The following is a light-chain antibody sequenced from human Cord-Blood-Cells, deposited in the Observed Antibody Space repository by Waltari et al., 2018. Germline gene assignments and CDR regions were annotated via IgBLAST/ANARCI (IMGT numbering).Light chain of an antibody. CDR1: QSISSY. V-gene: IGKV1-39*01. CDR3: QQSYSTPLNT. CDR2: AAS. Sequence: IQMNQSPSSLSASVGNRLTITYRASQSISSYLNWYQQKAGKDPKLLIYAASSLQSGVPSRFSGSGSATDFTLTISSLQPEDFSTYYCQQSYSTPLNTFGQGTKLEIK. J-gene: IGKJ2*01.